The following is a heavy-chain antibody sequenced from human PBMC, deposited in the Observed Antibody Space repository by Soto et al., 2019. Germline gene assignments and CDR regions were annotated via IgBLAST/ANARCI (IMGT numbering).Heavy chain of an antibody. J-gene: IGHJ5*02. Sequence: GGSLRLSCAASGFTFSDAWMSWVRQAPGEGLDWVGRIKSKSDGGTTEYAAPVRGRFTISRDDSKNTLYLQMNSLKTEDTAVYYCTTDLWRIAVVVGSTGYFNPWGQGTPVTVSS. CDR3: TTDLWRIAVVVGSTGYFNP. V-gene: IGHV3-15*01. CDR2: IKSKSDGGTT. D-gene: IGHD2-15*01. CDR1: GFTFSDAW.